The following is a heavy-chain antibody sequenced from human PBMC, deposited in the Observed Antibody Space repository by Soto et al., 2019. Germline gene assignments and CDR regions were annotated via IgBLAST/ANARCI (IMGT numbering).Heavy chain of an antibody. CDR3: ARDCTSGVCWYGMDV. CDR2: IYYSGST. Sequence: SETLSLTCTVSGGSISSYYWSWIRQPPGKGLEWIGYIYYSGSTNYNPSLKSRVTISVDTSKNQFSLKLSSVTAADTAVYYCARDCTSGVCWYGMDVWGQGTTVTVSS. V-gene: IGHV4-59*01. J-gene: IGHJ6*02. CDR1: GGSISSYY. D-gene: IGHD2-8*01.